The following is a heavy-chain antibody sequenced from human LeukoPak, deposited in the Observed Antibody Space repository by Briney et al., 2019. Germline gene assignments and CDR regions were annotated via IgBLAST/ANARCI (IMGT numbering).Heavy chain of an antibody. CDR2: IYTSGST. D-gene: IGHD4-17*01. CDR3: ANGPYGDYVPYYWYFDL. V-gene: IGHV4-4*07. J-gene: IGHJ2*01. Sequence: SETLSLTCTVSGGSISSYYWSWIRQPAGKGLEWIGRIYTSGSTNYNPSLKSRVTMSVDTSKNQFSLKLSSVTAADTAVYYCANGPYGDYVPYYWYFDLWGRGTLVTVSS. CDR1: GGSISSYY.